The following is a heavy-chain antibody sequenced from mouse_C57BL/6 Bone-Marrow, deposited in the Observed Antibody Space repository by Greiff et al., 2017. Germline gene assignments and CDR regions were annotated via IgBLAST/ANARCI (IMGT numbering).Heavy chain of an antibody. Sequence: EVQLQQSGPELVKPGASVKISCKASGYTFTDYYMNWVKQSHGKSLEWIGDINPNNGGTSYNQKFKGKATLTVDKSSSTAYMELRSLTSEDSAVYDGAPIYYYGSRYFDVWGTGTTVTVSS. CDR1: GYTFTDYY. CDR3: APIYYYGSRYFDV. V-gene: IGHV1-26*01. J-gene: IGHJ1*03. D-gene: IGHD1-1*01. CDR2: INPNNGGT.